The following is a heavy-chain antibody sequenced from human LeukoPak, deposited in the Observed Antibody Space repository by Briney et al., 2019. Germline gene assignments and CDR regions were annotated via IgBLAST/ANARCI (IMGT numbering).Heavy chain of an antibody. CDR2: IYHSGST. Sequence: PSGTLSLTCAVSGGSISSSNWWSWVRQPPGKGLEWIGEIYHSGSTNYNPSLKSRVTISVDTSKNQFSLKLSSVTAADTAVYYCARYIGAKMDYYYYYMDVWGKGTTVTVSS. CDR1: GGSISSSNW. J-gene: IGHJ6*03. D-gene: IGHD3-10*01. V-gene: IGHV4-4*02. CDR3: ARYIGAKMDYYYYYMDV.